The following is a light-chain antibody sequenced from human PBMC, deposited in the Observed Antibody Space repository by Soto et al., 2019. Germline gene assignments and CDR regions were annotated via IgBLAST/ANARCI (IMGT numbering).Light chain of an antibody. V-gene: IGLV2-11*01. CDR2: DVS. J-gene: IGLJ2*01. Sequence: QSALTQPRSVSVSPGQSVTISCTGTSSDVGGYNYVSWYQQHPGKAPKLMICDVSKRPSGVPDRFSGSKSGNTASLTISGLQAEDEADYYCCSYAGSYTVLFGGGTKLTVL. CDR1: SSDVGGYNY. CDR3: CSYAGSYTVL.